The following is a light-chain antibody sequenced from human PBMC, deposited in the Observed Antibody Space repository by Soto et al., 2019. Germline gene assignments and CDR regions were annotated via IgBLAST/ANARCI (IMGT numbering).Light chain of an antibody. CDR1: SSNIGSNT. Sequence: QSVLTQPPSASGTPGQRVTISCSGSSSNIGSNTVNWYQQLPGTAPQLLIYSNNQRPSGVPDRFSGSKSGTSASLAISGLQSEDEADYYWAAWDASLNGSYVVFGGGTKLTVL. V-gene: IGLV1-44*01. CDR3: AAWDASLNGSYVV. CDR2: SNN. J-gene: IGLJ2*01.